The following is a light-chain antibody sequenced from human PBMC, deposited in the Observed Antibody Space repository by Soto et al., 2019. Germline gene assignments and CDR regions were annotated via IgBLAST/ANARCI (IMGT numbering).Light chain of an antibody. V-gene: IGKV3-15*01. CDR3: QQYNNWPPT. CDR1: QSVSSN. CDR2: GAS. J-gene: IGKJ1*01. Sequence: ELVLTQSPATLSLSPGERATLSCRASQSVSSNLAWYQQKPGQAPRLLIYGASTRATGIPARFSGSGSGTEFTLTISSLQSEDFAVYYCQQYNNWPPTFGQGTKVDI.